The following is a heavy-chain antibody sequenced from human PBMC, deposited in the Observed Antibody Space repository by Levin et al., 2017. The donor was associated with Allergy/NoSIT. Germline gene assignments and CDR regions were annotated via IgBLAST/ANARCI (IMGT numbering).Heavy chain of an antibody. J-gene: IGHJ4*02. Sequence: GESLKISCAASGFTFSDYYMSWIRQAPGKGLEWVSYISSSSSYTNYADSVKGRFTISRDNAKNSLYLQMNSLRAEDTAVYYCASSQQYYGDYHYWGQGTLVTVSS. V-gene: IGHV3-11*03. CDR3: ASSQQYYGDYHY. D-gene: IGHD4-17*01. CDR2: ISSSSSYT. CDR1: GFTFSDYY.